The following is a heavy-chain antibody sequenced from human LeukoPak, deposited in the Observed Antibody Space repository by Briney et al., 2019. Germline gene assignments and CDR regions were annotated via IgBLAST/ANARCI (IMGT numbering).Heavy chain of an antibody. CDR1: GGSFSGYY. J-gene: IGHJ5*02. Sequence: PSETLSLTCAVYGGSFSGYYWSWIRQPPGKGLEWIGEINHSGSTNYNPSLKSRVTISVDTSKKRFSLKLSSVTAADTAVYYCARVRRGTMVRGVSGWFDPWGQGTLVTVSS. D-gene: IGHD3-10*01. CDR3: ARVRRGTMVRGVSGWFDP. V-gene: IGHV4-34*01. CDR2: INHSGST.